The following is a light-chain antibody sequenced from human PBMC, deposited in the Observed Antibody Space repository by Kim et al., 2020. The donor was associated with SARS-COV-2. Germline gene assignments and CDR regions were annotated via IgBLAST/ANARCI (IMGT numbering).Light chain of an antibody. CDR2: NTN. CDR3: ALYMGSGIWV. J-gene: IGLJ3*02. CDR1: SGSVSTNYS. V-gene: IGLV8-61*01. Sequence: QTVVTQEPVFSVSPGGTVTLTCGLTSGSVSTNYSPSWYRQTPGQTPRTLIYNTNTRSSGVPDRLSGSILGNKAALTITGAQADDESDYYCALYMGSGIWVFGGGTQLTVL.